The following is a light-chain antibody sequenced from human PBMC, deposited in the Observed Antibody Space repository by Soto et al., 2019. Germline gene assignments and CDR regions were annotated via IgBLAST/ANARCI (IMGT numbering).Light chain of an antibody. CDR2: GAS. CDR3: QHYGSSPQT. V-gene: IGKV3-20*01. CDR1: QSFSSRY. J-gene: IGKJ1*01. Sequence: ESVLTQSPGTLSLSPGERATLSCRASQSFSSRYLAWYQQKPGQAPRLLIYGASSRATGIPDRFSGSGSGTDFTLTISRLEPEDFAVYYCQHYGSSPQTFGQGTKVES.